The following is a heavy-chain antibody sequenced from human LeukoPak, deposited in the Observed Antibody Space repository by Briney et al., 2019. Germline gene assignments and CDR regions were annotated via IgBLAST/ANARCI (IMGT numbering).Heavy chain of an antibody. Sequence: QTGGSLRLSCVASGFTFTTYAMHWVRQAPGKGLEWVAFIQYDGNTKYYVDSVKGRFTICRDTSKNTLFLQMSSLRAEDTAVYYCAKRGGTYSYYYYMDVWGKGTTVTVSS. J-gene: IGHJ6*03. V-gene: IGHV3-30*02. CDR1: GFTFTTYA. D-gene: IGHD1-26*01. CDR3: AKRGGTYSYYYYMDV. CDR2: IQYDGNTK.